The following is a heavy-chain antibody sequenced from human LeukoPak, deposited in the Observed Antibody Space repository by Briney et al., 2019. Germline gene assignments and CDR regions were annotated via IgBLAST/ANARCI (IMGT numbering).Heavy chain of an antibody. CDR2: IEYRGST. CDR1: GGSISTYY. J-gene: IGHJ3*01. D-gene: IGHD5-18*01. CDR3: ARSRSGYSYDHAAFEV. V-gene: IGHV4-59*01. Sequence: SETLSLTCTVSGGSISTYYWSWIRQPPGKGLEWIAYIEYRGSTTYNPSLRNRVTISVDTSRNQFSLKLSSVTAADTAVYYCARSRSGYSYDHAAFEVWGQGTMVTVSS.